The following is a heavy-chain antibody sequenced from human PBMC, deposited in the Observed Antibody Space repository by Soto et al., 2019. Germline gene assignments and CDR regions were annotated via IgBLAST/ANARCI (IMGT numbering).Heavy chain of an antibody. Sequence: ASVKVSCKASGGTFTSYTISWVRQAPGQGLEWMGRIIPILGITNYAQKFQGRVTITADKSTSTAYMELSSLRSEDTAVYYCAREREFGSSLPFFDLWGQGTLVTVSS. V-gene: IGHV1-69*04. CDR1: GGTFTSYT. CDR3: AREREFGSSLPFFDL. D-gene: IGHD3-10*01. J-gene: IGHJ4*02. CDR2: IIPILGIT.